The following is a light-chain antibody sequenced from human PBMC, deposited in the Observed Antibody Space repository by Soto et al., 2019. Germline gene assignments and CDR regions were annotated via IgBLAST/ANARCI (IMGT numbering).Light chain of an antibody. CDR1: QTISYW. CDR3: QQYNSYSKT. CDR2: AAS. J-gene: IGKJ1*01. V-gene: IGKV1-5*01. Sequence: DIQMTQSPSTLSGSVGDRATITCRASQTISYWLAWYQQKPGNAPKLLIYAASSLESGVPSRFSGSGSGTEFTLTISSLQPDDSASYYCQQYNSYSKTFGQGTKVDI.